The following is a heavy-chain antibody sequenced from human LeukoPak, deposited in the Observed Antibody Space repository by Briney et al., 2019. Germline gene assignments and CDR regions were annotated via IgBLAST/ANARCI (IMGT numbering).Heavy chain of an antibody. V-gene: IGHV3-7*01. D-gene: IGHD5-18*01. CDR1: GFTFSSYA. J-gene: IGHJ4*02. CDR3: ARAQGSYGY. CDR2: IKQDGSEK. Sequence: GGSLRLSCAASGFTFSSYAMSWVRQAPGKGLEWVANIKQDGSEKYYVDSVKGRFTISRDNAKNSLYLQMNSLRAEDTAVYYCARAQGSYGYWGQGTLVTVSS.